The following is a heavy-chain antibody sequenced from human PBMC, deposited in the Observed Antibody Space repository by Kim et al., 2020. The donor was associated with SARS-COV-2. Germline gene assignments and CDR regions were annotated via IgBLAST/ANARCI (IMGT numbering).Heavy chain of an antibody. CDR2: ISAYNGNT. D-gene: IGHD3-10*01. Sequence: ASVKVSCKASGYTFTSYGISWVRQAPGQGLEWMGWISAYNGNTNYAQKLQGRVTMTTDTSTSTAYMELRSLRSDDTAVYYCARGMAMVRGSLRFDYWGQGTLVTVSS. V-gene: IGHV1-18*01. J-gene: IGHJ4*02. CDR3: ARGMAMVRGSLRFDY. CDR1: GYTFTSYG.